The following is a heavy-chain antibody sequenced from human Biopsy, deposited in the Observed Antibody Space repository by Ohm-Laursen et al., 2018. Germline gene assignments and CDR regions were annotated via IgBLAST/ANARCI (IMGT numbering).Heavy chain of an antibody. CDR3: ARHAPSYSGSYWRYFDL. V-gene: IGHV4-59*08. D-gene: IGHD1-26*01. CDR2: IYYSGYT. J-gene: IGHJ2*01. Sequence: SETLSLTCTVSGGSMRSYYWSWLRQPPGKGLEWIGYIYYSGYTNYNPSLKSRVTISVDKPMNHLSLRLTSVTAADTAVYYCARHAPSYSGSYWRYFDLWGRGTLVTVSS. CDR1: GGSMRSYY.